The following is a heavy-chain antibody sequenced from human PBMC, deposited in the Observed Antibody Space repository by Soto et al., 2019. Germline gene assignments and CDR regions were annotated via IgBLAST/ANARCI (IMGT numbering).Heavy chain of an antibody. CDR2: ISGSGGST. D-gene: IGHD3-10*01. Sequence: SLSCAASGFTFSSYAMSWVRQAPGKGLEWVSAISGSGGSTYYADSVKGRFTISRDNSKNTLYLQMNSLRAEDTAVYYCAKDLIGYYGSGSPYYYYGMDVWGQGTTVTVSS. CDR1: GFTFSSYA. CDR3: AKDLIGYYGSGSPYYYYGMDV. J-gene: IGHJ6*02. V-gene: IGHV3-23*01.